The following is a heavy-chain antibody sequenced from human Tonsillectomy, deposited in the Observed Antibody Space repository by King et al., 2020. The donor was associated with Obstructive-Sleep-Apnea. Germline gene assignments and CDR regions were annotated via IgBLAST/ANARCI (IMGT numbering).Heavy chain of an antibody. V-gene: IGHV5-51*01. CDR1: GYNFTNNW. J-gene: IGHJ4*02. CDR3: ARQNSDAGRRLDY. D-gene: IGHD2-8*01. Sequence: QLVQSGAEVKKPGESVKISCKGLGYNFTNNWIGWVRQMPGKGLEWMGIIYPANSDTRYSPSFQGQVTLTADKSISTTYLQWSSLKASDTAMYYCARQNSDAGRRLDYWGPGTLVTVSP. CDR2: IYPANSDT.